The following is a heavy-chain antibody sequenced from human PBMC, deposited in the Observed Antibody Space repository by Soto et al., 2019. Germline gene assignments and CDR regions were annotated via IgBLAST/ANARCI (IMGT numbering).Heavy chain of an antibody. CDR1: GFTFSSYA. V-gene: IGHV3-30-3*01. CDR3: VRTGYYYGSGSPDY. Sequence: GGSLRLSCAASGFTFSSYAMHWVRQAPGKGLEWVAVISYDGSNKYYADSVKGRFTISRDNSKNTLYLQMNSLRAEDTAVYYCVRTGYYYGSGSPDYWGQGTLVTVSS. J-gene: IGHJ4*02. D-gene: IGHD3-10*01. CDR2: ISYDGSNK.